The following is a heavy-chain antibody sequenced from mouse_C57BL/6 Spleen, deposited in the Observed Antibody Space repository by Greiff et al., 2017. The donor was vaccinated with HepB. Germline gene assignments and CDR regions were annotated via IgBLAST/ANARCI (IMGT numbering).Heavy chain of an antibody. D-gene: IGHD1-1*01. Sequence: VQLQQPGAELVKPGASVKLSCKASGYTFTSYWMHWVKQRPGRGLEWIGRIDPNSGGTKYNEKFKSKATLTVDKPSSTAYMQVSSLTSEDSAVYYCAITTVVANYAMDYWGQGTSVTVSS. CDR1: GYTFTSYW. CDR3: AITTVVANYAMDY. J-gene: IGHJ4*01. V-gene: IGHV1-72*01. CDR2: IDPNSGGT.